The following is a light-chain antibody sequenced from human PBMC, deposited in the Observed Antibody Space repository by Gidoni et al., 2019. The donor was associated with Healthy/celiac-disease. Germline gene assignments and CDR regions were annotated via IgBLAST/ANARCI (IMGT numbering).Light chain of an antibody. V-gene: IGKV3-15*01. CDR2: GAA. CDR3: QQYNNRPPWT. J-gene: IGKJ1*01. CDR1: QSVGSN. Sequence: EIVMTQSPATLSVSPGERATLSCRASQSVGSNLAWYQQKPGQASRLLIYGAATRATGIPARFSGSGSGTEFTLTISSRQSEYFAVYYCQQYNNRPPWTFGQGTKVEIK.